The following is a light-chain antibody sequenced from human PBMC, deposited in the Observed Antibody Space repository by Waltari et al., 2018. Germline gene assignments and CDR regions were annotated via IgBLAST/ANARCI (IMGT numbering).Light chain of an antibody. CDR3: CSYAGRYTSV. V-gene: IGLV2-11*01. J-gene: IGLJ2*01. Sequence: QSALTQPRSVSGSPGQSVTFSSTRTSSAVGAYTYASWYQVHPGKVPKPILYEVDKRPSGVPDRFSGSKAGNTASLTISGLQTEDEADYYCCSYAGRYTSVFGGGTKVTVL. CDR2: EVD. CDR1: SSAVGAYTY.